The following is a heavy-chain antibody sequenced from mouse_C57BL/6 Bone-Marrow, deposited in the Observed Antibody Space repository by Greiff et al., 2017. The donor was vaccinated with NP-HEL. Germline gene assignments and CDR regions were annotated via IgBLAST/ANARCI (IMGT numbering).Heavy chain of an antibody. CDR3: AIPLYDGYYAWFAY. D-gene: IGHD2-3*01. V-gene: IGHV5-6*01. CDR2: ISSGGSYT. CDR1: GFTFSSYG. Sequence: EVQVVESGGDLVKPGGSLKLSCAASGFTFSSYGMSWVRQTPDKRLEWVATISSGGSYTYYPDSVKGRFTISRDNAKNTLYLQMSSLKSEDTAMYYCAIPLYDGYYAWFAYWGQGTLVTVSA. J-gene: IGHJ3*01.